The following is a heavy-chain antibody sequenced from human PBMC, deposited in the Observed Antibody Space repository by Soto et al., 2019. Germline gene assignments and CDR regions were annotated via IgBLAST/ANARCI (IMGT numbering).Heavy chain of an antibody. J-gene: IGHJ5*02. D-gene: IGHD3-3*01. V-gene: IGHV1-69*01. CDR3: AGKDTIFGVVTWFDP. CDR1: GGTFSSYA. Sequence: QVQLVQSGAEVKKPGSSVKVSCKASGGTFSSYAISWVRHAPGQGLEWMGGIIPIFGTANYAQKFQGRVTITADESTSTAYMELCSLRSEDTAVYYCAGKDTIFGVVTWFDPWGQGTLVTVSS. CDR2: IIPIFGTA.